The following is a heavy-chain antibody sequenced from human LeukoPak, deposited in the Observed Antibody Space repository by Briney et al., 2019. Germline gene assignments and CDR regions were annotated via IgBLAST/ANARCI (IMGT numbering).Heavy chain of an antibody. V-gene: IGHV4-39*07. CDR2: IYYSGST. CDR3: ARAAYGGVIEY. Sequence: SETLSLTCTVSGGSISSSSYYWGWIRQPPGKGLEWIGSIYYSGSTYYNPSLKSRVTISVDTSKNQFSLKLSSVTAADTAVYYCARAAYGGVIEYWGQGTLVTVSS. D-gene: IGHD4-23*01. CDR1: GGSISSSSYY. J-gene: IGHJ4*02.